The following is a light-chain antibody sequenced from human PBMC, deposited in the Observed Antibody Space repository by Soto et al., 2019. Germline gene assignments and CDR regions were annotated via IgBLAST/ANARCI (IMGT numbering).Light chain of an antibody. Sequence: EIVLTQSPGTLSLSPGERATLSCRASQSVTSNYLAWYQQKPGQATRLLIYGVSSRATGIPDRFSGSGSGTDFTLTISRLEPEDFAVYYCQQYGNSTRYTFGQGTK. V-gene: IGKV3-20*01. CDR3: QQYGNSTRYT. CDR1: QSVTSNY. CDR2: GVS. J-gene: IGKJ2*01.